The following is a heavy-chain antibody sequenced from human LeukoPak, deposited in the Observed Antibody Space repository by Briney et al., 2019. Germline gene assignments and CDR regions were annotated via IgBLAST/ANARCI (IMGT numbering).Heavy chain of an antibody. Sequence: GGSLRLSCAASGFTFSSYAMHWVGQAPGKGLEWVAVISYDGSNKYYADSVKGRFTISRDNSKNTLYLQMNSLRAEDTAVYYCARDAYTGYTAMAKYNWFDPWGQGTLVTVSS. D-gene: IGHD5-18*01. V-gene: IGHV3-30-3*01. CDR2: ISYDGSNK. CDR1: GFTFSSYA. CDR3: ARDAYTGYTAMAKYNWFDP. J-gene: IGHJ5*02.